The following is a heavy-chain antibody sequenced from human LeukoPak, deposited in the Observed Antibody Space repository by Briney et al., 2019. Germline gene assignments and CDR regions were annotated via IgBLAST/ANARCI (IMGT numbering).Heavy chain of an antibody. CDR1: GGTFSSYA. Sequence: GASVKVSCKASGGTFSSYAINWVRQAPGQGLEWMGGIIPIFGTANYAQKFQGRVTITRNTSISTAYMELSSLRSEDTAVYYCARAGSYAVYSNYWGQGTLVTVSS. CDR3: ARAGSYAVYSNY. D-gene: IGHD2-15*01. CDR2: IIPIFGTA. V-gene: IGHV1-69*05. J-gene: IGHJ4*02.